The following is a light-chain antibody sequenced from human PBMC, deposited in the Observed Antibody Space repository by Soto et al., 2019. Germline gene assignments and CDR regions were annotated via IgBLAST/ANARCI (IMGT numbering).Light chain of an antibody. CDR3: QQYDNSPIT. CDR2: GAS. J-gene: IGKJ5*01. V-gene: IGKV3-20*01. Sequence: EMVLTQSPGTLSFSPGDRATLSCRASQSVSNDYVAWVQQKPGQAPRLLIYGASSRATGIPDRFSGTGSETDFTLTISRLEHEDFAVYYCQQYDNSPITFGQGTRLEIK. CDR1: QSVSNDY.